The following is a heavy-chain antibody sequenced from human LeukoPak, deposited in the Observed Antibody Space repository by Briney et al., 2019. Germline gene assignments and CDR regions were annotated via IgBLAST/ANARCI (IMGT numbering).Heavy chain of an antibody. CDR1: GYTFTSYY. D-gene: IGHD4-23*01. CDR3: ATNDYGGNSDFDY. CDR2: FDPEDGET. J-gene: IGHJ4*02. V-gene: IGHV1-24*01. Sequence: ASVKVSCKASGYTFTSYYMHWVRQAPGQGLEWMGGFDPEDGETIYAQKFQGRVTMTEDTSTDTAYMELSSLRSEDTAVYYCATNDYGGNSDFDYWGQGTLVTVSS.